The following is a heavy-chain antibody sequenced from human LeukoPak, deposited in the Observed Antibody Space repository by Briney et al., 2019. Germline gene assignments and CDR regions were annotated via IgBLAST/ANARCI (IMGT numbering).Heavy chain of an antibody. CDR3: TREGPIAGPDY. J-gene: IGHJ4*02. D-gene: IGHD2-15*01. CDR1: GYTFTSYA. Sequence: ASVKVSCKASGYTFTSYAMHWVRQAPGQRLEGMGWINAGNGNTKYSQKFQRRVTITRDTSASTAYMELGSLRSEDTAVYYCTREGPIAGPDYWGQGTLVTVSS. CDR2: INAGNGNT. V-gene: IGHV1-3*01.